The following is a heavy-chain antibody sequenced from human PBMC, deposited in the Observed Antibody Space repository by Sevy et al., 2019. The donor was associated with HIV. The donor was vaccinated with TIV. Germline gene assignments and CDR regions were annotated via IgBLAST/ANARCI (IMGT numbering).Heavy chain of an antibody. CDR1: GYTLTELS. J-gene: IGHJ3*02. CDR3: AAQSWGIVVVPAGIVPGAFDI. Sequence: ASVKVSCKVSGYTLTELSMHWVRQAPGIGLEWMGGFDPEDGETIYAQKFQGRVTMTEDTSTDTAYMELSSLKSEDTAVYYCAAQSWGIVVVPAGIVPGAFDIWGQGTMVTVSS. CDR2: FDPEDGET. D-gene: IGHD2-2*02. V-gene: IGHV1-24*01.